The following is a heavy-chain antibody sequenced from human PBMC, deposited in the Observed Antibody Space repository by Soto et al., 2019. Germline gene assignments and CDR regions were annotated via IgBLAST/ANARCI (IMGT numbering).Heavy chain of an antibody. D-gene: IGHD2-15*01. CDR2: ISAYNGNT. CDR3: ARDIVVVVAATQMITFDY. Sequence: ASVKVSCKASGYTFTSNGISWVRQAHGQGLEWMGWISAYNGNTNYAQKLQGRVTMTTDTSTSTAYMELRSLRSDDTAVYYCARDIVVVVAATQMITFDYWGQGTLVTVSS. J-gene: IGHJ4*02. CDR1: GYTFTSNG. V-gene: IGHV1-18*01.